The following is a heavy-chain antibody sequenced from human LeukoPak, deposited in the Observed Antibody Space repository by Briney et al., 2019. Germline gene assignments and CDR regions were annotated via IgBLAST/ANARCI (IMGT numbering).Heavy chain of an antibody. Sequence: SETLSLTCTVSGGSISSYYWSWIRQPPGKGLEWIGYIYTSGSTNYNPSLKSRLTISVDTSKNQSSLKLSSVTAADTAVYYCATVPYRSGWYRLDYWGQGTLVTVSS. CDR3: ATVPYRSGWYRLDY. CDR1: GGSISSYY. J-gene: IGHJ4*02. CDR2: IYTSGST. D-gene: IGHD6-19*01. V-gene: IGHV4-4*09.